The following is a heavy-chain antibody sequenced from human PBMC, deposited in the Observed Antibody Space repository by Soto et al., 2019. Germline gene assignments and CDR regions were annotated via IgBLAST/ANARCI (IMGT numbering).Heavy chain of an antibody. J-gene: IGHJ3*02. D-gene: IGHD3-22*01. CDR2: ISSSSSYT. Sequence: PVGSLRLSCASSVFTFSDYYMSWIRHAPGKWLEWVSYISSSSSYTNYADSVKGRFTISRDNAKNSLYLQMNSLRAEDTAVYYCARVGYYDSSGYIISAFDIRGQGKSVTV. CDR1: VFTFSDYY. V-gene: IGHV3-11*06. CDR3: ARVGYYDSSGYIISAFDI.